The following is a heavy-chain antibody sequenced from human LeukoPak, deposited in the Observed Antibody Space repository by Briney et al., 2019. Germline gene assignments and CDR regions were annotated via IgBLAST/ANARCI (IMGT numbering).Heavy chain of an antibody. CDR3: ARDLGVTGFEYFQH. CDR2: INPNSGGT. V-gene: IGHV1-2*02. D-gene: IGHD3-9*01. CDR1: GYTFTGHY. Sequence: ASVKVSCKASGYTFTGHYMHWVRQAPGQGLEWMGWINPNSGGTKYAQKFQGRVTMTRDASISTAYMEMSRLRSDDTAVYYCARDLGVTGFEYFQHWGQGTLVTVSS. J-gene: IGHJ1*01.